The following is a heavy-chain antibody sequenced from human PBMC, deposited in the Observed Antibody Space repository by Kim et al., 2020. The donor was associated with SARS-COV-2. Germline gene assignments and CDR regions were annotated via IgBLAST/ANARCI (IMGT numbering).Heavy chain of an antibody. J-gene: IGHJ4*02. CDR1: GFMFDTFS. Sequence: GGSLRLSCEASGFMFDTFSMHWVRQRPGRGLEWISLIDRNTETYADSVRGHFTVSRDNSKNFLYLQMDSLRSDDTGLYYCAKDMRGSWTIDYWGQGTLVTVS. CDR2: IDRNTET. V-gene: IGHV3-43*02. D-gene: IGHD1-26*01. CDR3: AKDMRGSWTIDY.